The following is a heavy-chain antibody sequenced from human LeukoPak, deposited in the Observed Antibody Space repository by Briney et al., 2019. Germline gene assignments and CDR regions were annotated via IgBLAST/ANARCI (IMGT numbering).Heavy chain of an antibody. CDR1: GYTFTGYY. CDR2: ISAYNGNT. J-gene: IGHJ4*02. D-gene: IGHD4-17*01. Sequence: GASVKVSCKASGYTFTGYYMHWVRQAPGQGLEWMGWISAYNGNTNYAQKLQGRVTMTTDTSTSTAYMELRSLRSDDTAVYYCARDSDGVSPGGFDYWGQGTLVTVSS. CDR3: ARDSDGVSPGGFDY. V-gene: IGHV1-18*04.